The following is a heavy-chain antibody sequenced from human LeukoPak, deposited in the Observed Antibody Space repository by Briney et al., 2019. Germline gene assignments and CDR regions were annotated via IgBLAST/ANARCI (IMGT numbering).Heavy chain of an antibody. J-gene: IGHJ4*02. CDR1: GGSISSGGYY. D-gene: IGHD3-22*01. CDR3: ARGGYYDSIADY. CDR2: IYYSGST. Sequence: SETLSLTCTVSGGSISSGGYYWSWIRRHPGKGLEWIGYIYYSGSTYYNPSLKSRVTISVDTSKNQFSLKLCSVTAADTAVYYCARGGYYDSIADYWGQGTLVTVSS. V-gene: IGHV4-31*03.